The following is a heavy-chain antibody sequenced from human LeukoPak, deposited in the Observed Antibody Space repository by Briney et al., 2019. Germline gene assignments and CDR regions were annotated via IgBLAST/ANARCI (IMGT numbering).Heavy chain of an antibody. CDR3: ARVGRGDHTWGSYYCDH. CDR2: ISSSGST. V-gene: IGHV4-59*01. J-gene: IGHJ4*02. CDR1: GDSLSSYH. D-gene: IGHD3-16*01. Sequence: SETLSLTCTVSGDSLSSYHWSWLRQPPGKGLEGIGYISSSGSTSYNPSLKSRVTFSVDTSKSHFSLRLTSVTAADTAVYYCARVGRGDHTWGSYYCDHWGQGTLVSVSS.